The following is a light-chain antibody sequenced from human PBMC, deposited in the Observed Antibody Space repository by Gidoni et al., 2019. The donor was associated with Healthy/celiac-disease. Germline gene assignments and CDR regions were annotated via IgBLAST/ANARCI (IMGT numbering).Light chain of an antibody. CDR3: QQYNSYSTWT. Sequence: DIQMTQYPSTLSASVGDRVTITCRASQSISSWLAWYQQKPGKAPKLLIYTASSLESGVPSRFSGSGSGTEFTLTISSLQPDDFATYYCQQYNSYSTWTFGQGTKVEIK. V-gene: IGKV1-5*03. J-gene: IGKJ1*01. CDR2: TAS. CDR1: QSISSW.